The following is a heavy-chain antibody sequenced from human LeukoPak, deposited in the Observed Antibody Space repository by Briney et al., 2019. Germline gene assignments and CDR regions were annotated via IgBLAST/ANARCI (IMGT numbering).Heavy chain of an antibody. D-gene: IGHD3-22*01. Sequence: ASVKVSCKASGYTFTSYYMHWVRQAPGQGLEWMGRIIPILGIANYAQKFQGRVTITADKSTSTAYMELSSLRSEDTAVYYCARVSNGNYYDSSGYYLTAPDYWGQGTLVTVSS. V-gene: IGHV1-69*04. J-gene: IGHJ4*02. CDR3: ARVSNGNYYDSSGYYLTAPDY. CDR1: GYTFTSYY. CDR2: IIPILGIA.